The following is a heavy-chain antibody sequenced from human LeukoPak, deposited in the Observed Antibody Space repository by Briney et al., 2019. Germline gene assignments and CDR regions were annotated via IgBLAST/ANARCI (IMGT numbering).Heavy chain of an antibody. CDR1: GFTVSSNY. CDR2: IYSGGST. D-gene: IGHD1-26*01. CDR3: AKVEVSFHSDYFDS. Sequence: GGSLRFSCAASGFTVSSNYMSWVRQAPGKGLEWVSVIYSGGSTYYADSVKGRFTISRHNSKNTLYLQMNSLRAEDTAVYYCAKVEVSFHSDYFDSWGQGTLVTVSS. V-gene: IGHV3-53*01. J-gene: IGHJ4*02.